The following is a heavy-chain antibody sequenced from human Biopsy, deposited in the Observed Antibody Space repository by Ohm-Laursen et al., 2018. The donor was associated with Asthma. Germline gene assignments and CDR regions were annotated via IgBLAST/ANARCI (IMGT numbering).Heavy chain of an antibody. CDR1: GGSVSSGSYY. Sequence: GTLSLTCTVSGGSVSSGSYYWSWIRQPPGKGLAWVSYISYSGSTDYNPSLKSRLTISMDTSKNQFSLKLSSVTAADTAVYYCARTTYGDDGFDPWGQGTLVTVSS. J-gene: IGHJ5*02. CDR2: ISYSGST. D-gene: IGHD4-17*01. V-gene: IGHV4-61*01. CDR3: ARTTYGDDGFDP.